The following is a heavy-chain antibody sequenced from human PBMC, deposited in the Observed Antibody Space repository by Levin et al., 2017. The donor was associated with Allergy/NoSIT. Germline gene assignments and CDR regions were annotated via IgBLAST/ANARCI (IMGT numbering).Heavy chain of an antibody. CDR1: GGSVSSGSYY. J-gene: IGHJ4*02. V-gene: IGHV4-61*01. D-gene: IGHD3-3*01. Sequence: SSETLSLTCTVSGGSVSSGSYYWSWIRQPPGKGLEWIGYIYYSGSTNYNPSLKSRVTISVDTSKNQFSLKLSSVTAADTAVYYCARVWEYYFDYWGQGTLVTVSS. CDR3: ARVWEYYFDY. CDR2: IYYSGST.